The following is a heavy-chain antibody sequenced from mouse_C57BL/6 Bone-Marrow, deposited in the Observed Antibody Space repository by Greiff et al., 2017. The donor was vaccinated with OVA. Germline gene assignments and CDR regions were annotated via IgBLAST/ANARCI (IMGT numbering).Heavy chain of an antibody. V-gene: IGHV1-50*01. D-gene: IGHD6-1*01. J-gene: IGHJ2*01. CDR1: GYTFTSYW. Sequence: QVQLQQPGAELVKPGASVKLSCKASGYTFTSYWMQWVKQRPGQGLEWIGEIDPSDSYTNYNQKFKGKATLTVDTSSSTAYMQLSSLTSEDSAVYYCARSPLYYWGQGTTLTVSS. CDR3: ARSPLYY. CDR2: IDPSDSYT.